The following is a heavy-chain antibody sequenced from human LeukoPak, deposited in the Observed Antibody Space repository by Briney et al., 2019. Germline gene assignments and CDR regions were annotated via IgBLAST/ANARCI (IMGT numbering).Heavy chain of an antibody. CDR1: GFRFINFE. Sequence: PGGSLRLSCEGSGFRFINFEMNWVRQAPGKGLEWVSFISSSGHTIYYADSVKGRFTISRDNARNSLYLQMNSLRAGDTTVYDCAGDEHLRVGGDGHYYGMDVWGQGTTVTVSS. D-gene: IGHD2-21*02. CDR2: ISSSGHTI. V-gene: IGHV3-48*03. J-gene: IGHJ6*02. CDR3: AGDEHLRVGGDGHYYGMDV.